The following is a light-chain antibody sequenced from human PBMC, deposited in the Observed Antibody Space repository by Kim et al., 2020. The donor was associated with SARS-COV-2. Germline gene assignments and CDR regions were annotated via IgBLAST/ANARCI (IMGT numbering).Light chain of an antibody. Sequence: PASLSCRFSQGLLYSDGHTYLDWYRQKPGQSPQVLIYLASNRAPGVPDRFSGIGSGTDFTLKISRVEAEDVGVYYCKQARQNPRTFGQVTEVDIK. J-gene: IGKJ1*01. CDR2: LAS. CDR1: QGLLYSDGHTY. CDR3: KQARQNPRT. V-gene: IGKV2-28*01.